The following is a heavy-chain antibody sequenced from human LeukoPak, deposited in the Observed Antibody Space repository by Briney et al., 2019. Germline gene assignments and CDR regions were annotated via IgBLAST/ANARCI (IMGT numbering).Heavy chain of an antibody. CDR1: GYSFTSYW. J-gene: IGHJ6*03. Sequence: GESLKISRKGSGYSFTSYWIGWVRQMPGKGLEWMGIIYRGDSDTRYSPSCQGQVTISADKSISTAYLQCGSLKASDTAMYYCARHRYSSSWVYYSYYMDVWGKGTTVTVSS. CDR2: IYRGDSDT. CDR3: ARHRYSSSWVYYSYYMDV. V-gene: IGHV5-51*01. D-gene: IGHD6-13*01.